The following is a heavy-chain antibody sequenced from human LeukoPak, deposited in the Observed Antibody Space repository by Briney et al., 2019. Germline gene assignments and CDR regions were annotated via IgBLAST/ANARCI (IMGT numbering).Heavy chain of an antibody. J-gene: IGHJ6*02. V-gene: IGHV4-59*11. Sequence: SETLSLTCTVSGGSISSHFWSWIRQPPGKGLEWIGYIYYSGSTNYNPSLKSRVTISVDTSKNQFSLKLSSVTAADTAVYYCASGYIGSSWYPYYYYGMDVWGQGTTVTVSS. D-gene: IGHD6-13*01. CDR1: GGSISSHF. CDR2: IYYSGST. CDR3: ASGYIGSSWYPYYYYGMDV.